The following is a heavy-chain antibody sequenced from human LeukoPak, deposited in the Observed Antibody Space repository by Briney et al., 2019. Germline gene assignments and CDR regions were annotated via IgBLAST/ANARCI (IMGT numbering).Heavy chain of an antibody. CDR1: GFIFDDYG. J-gene: IGHJ4*02. Sequence: PGGSLRLSCAASGFIFDDYGMSWVRQAPGKGLEWVSGINWNGSITGYADSVKGRFTIPRDNAKNSLYLQMNSLRAEDTALYYCARVYLSQQLVPGLDYWGQGTLVTVSS. V-gene: IGHV3-20*04. D-gene: IGHD6-13*01. CDR3: ARVYLSQQLVPGLDY. CDR2: INWNGSIT.